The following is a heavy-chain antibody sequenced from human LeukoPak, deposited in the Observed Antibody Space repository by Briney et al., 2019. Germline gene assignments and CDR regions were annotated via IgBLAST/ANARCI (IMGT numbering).Heavy chain of an antibody. Sequence: GGSLRLSCAASGFNFRNYAMNWVRQAPGKGLEWVSSISSSSSYIYYADSVKGRFTISRDNAKNSLYLQMNSLRAEDTAVYYCARDPGTILGVVIPNWFDPWGQGTLVTVSS. CDR2: ISSSSSYI. CDR3: ARDPGTILGVVIPNWFDP. D-gene: IGHD3-3*01. V-gene: IGHV3-21*01. CDR1: GFNFRNYA. J-gene: IGHJ5*02.